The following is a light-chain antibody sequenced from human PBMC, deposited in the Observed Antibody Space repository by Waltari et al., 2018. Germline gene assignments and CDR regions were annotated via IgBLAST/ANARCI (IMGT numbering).Light chain of an antibody. CDR3: QQYNSFWT. CDR1: QSINNW. J-gene: IGKJ1*01. Sequence: DIQMTQSPSTLSASVGDRVTITCRASQSINNWLAWFQQKPGKAPKLLRYDASSLESGVPSRLSGSGSGTEFTLTISSLQPDDFATYYCQQYNSFWTFGQGTKVEIK. V-gene: IGKV1-5*01. CDR2: DAS.